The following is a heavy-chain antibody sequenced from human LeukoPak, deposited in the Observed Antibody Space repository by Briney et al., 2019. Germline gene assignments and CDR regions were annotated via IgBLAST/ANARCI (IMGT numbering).Heavy chain of an antibody. J-gene: IGHJ6*03. CDR2: INHSGST. V-gene: IGHV4-34*01. CDR3: ASGRGYRSGYRRNKPYRLDYYYYVDV. CDR1: GGSFSGYY. D-gene: IGHD3-16*01. Sequence: PSETLSLTCAVCGGSFSGYYWSWIRQPPGKGLEWIGEINHSGSTNYNPSLKSRVTISVDTSKNQFSLKLSSVTAADTAVYYCASGRGYRSGYRRNKPYRLDYYYYVDVWGKGTTVTVSS.